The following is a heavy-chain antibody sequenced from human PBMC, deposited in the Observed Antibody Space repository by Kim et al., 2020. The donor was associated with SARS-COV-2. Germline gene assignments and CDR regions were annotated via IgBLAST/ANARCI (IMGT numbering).Heavy chain of an antibody. V-gene: IGHV1-18*04. J-gene: IGHJ5*02. CDR1: GYTFTSYG. Sequence: ASVKVSCKASGYTFTSYGISWVRQAPGQGLEWMGWISAYNGTTNYAQKLQGRVTMTPDTSTSTAYMELRSLRSADTAVYYCARRGLWFGELWRNWFDPWGQGTLVTVSS. CDR2: ISAYNGTT. CDR3: ARRGLWFGELWRNWFDP. D-gene: IGHD3-10*01.